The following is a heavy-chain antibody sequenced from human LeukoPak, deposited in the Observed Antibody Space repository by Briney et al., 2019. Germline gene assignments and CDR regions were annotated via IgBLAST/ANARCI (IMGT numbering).Heavy chain of an antibody. CDR1: GFTFDDYA. V-gene: IGHV3-43*02. J-gene: IGHJ5*02. CDR2: ISGDVGST. CDR3: AKDHPAPPLGA. Sequence: PEGSLRLSCAASGFTFDDYAMHWVRQAPGKGLKWVSLISGDVGSTYYAESVKGRFTISRDNSKNSLYLQMNRLRTEDTALYYCAKDHPAPPLGAWGQGTLVTVSS. D-gene: IGHD3-16*01.